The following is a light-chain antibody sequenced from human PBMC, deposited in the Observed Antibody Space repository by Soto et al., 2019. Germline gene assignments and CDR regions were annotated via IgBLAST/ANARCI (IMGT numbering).Light chain of an antibody. J-gene: IGLJ2*01. CDR3: SSYAGPNNLAV. CDR2: EVS. Sequence: QSALTQPPSASGSPGQSVTISCTGTSSDVGGDNSVSWYQHHPGKAPKLIIYEVSKRPSGVPDRFSGSKSGSTASLTVSGLQAEDEADYHCSSYAGPNNLAVFGGGTKVTVL. CDR1: SSDVGGDNS. V-gene: IGLV2-8*01.